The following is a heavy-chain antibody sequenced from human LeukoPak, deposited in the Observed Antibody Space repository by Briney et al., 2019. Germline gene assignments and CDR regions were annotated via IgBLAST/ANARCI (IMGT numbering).Heavy chain of an antibody. D-gene: IGHD3-3*01. CDR2: ISSSSSYI. V-gene: IGHV3-21*01. CDR1: GGSISSGGYY. CDR3: AGPRQQIFWSGYGLAFDI. J-gene: IGHJ3*02. Sequence: ETLSLTCTVSGGSISSGGYYWSWIRQHPGKGLEWVSSISSSSSYIYYADSVKGRFTISRDNAKNSPYLQMNSLRAEDTAVYYCAGPRQQIFWSGYGLAFDIWGQGTMVTVSS.